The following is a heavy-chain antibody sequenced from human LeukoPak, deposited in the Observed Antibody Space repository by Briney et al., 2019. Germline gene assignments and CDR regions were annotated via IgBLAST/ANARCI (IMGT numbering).Heavy chain of an antibody. CDR2: IWYDGSNK. CDR3: ARLTGDERNGEVFDM. D-gene: IGHD7-27*01. V-gene: IGHV3-33*01. Sequence: GGSLRLSCAASGFTYRNHGMHWVRQAPGKGLEWVAVIWYDGSNKYYADSVKGRFTISRDNSKNTLYAQMNSLRAEDTAVYYCARLTGDERNGEVFDMWGQGTTVTVSS. CDR1: GFTYRNHG. J-gene: IGHJ3*02.